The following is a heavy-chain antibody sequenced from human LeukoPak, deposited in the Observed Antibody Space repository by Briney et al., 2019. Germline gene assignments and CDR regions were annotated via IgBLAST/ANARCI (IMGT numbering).Heavy chain of an antibody. D-gene: IGHD5-24*01. Sequence: ASVKVSCKASGYSFTSSGISWVRQAPGQGLEWMGWISPYNGNTNYVQKFQGRVTTTTDTSTSTAYMELRSLRSDDTAVYYCATMHRVEYYFDYWGQGTLVTVSS. J-gene: IGHJ4*02. CDR1: GYSFTSSG. CDR3: ATMHRVEYYFDY. CDR2: ISPYNGNT. V-gene: IGHV1-18*01.